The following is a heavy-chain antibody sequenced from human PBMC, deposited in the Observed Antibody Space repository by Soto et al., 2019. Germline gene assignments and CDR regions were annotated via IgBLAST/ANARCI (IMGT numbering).Heavy chain of an antibody. CDR2: INHSGST. V-gene: IGHV4-34*01. Sequence: PSETLSLTCAVYGGCFSGYHWSWIRQLPGKGLEWIGEINHSGSTNYNPSHKSRVNISVERSKNQFCPKLSSATAAYTAPYHPARVQAKRLVEWLSQGQLLDYWGQRALVT. D-gene: IGHD3-3*01. CDR1: GGCFSGYH. J-gene: IGHJ4*02. CDR3: ARVQAKRLVEWLSQGQLLDY.